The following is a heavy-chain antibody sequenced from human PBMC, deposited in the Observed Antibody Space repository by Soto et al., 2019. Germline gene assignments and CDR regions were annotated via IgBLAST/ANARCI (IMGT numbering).Heavy chain of an antibody. D-gene: IGHD2-15*01. V-gene: IGHV3-30-3*01. Sequence: QVQLVESGGGVVQPGRSLRLSCAASGFTFSSYAMHWVRQAPGKGLEWVAVISYDGSNKYYADSVKGRFTISRDNSKNPLYLQMNSLRAEDTAVYYCARDGGYCSGGSCPSYGMDVWGQGTTVTVSS. CDR2: ISYDGSNK. CDR1: GFTFSSYA. J-gene: IGHJ6*02. CDR3: ARDGGYCSGGSCPSYGMDV.